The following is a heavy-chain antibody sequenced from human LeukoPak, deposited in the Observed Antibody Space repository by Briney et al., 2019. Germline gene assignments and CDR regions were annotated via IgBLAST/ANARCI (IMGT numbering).Heavy chain of an antibody. Sequence: GASVKVSCKASGYTFTDYGISWVRQAPGQGPAWMGWSNTFNGNTNYEQKLQGRVTMTTDTSTSTAYMELRSLRSDDTAVYYCARVPTWTTVSVFYFDSWGQGTLVTVPS. CDR3: ARVPTWTTVSVFYFDS. CDR2: SNTFNGNT. J-gene: IGHJ4*02. D-gene: IGHD5/OR15-5a*01. CDR1: GYTFTDYG. V-gene: IGHV1-18*01.